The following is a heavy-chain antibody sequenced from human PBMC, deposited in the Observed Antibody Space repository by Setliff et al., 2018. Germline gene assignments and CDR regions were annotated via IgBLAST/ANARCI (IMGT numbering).Heavy chain of an antibody. CDR2: ISPGGST. V-gene: IGHV4-34*01. CDR3: ATSGFCSAGSCYSFDD. Sequence: PSETLSLTCGVFVTRGSLSGYYWSWIRQPPGKGLEWIGEISPGGSTIYNPSLRSRVTMSVDTSKNRFSLNLTSVTAADTAVYYCATSGFCSAGSCYSFDDWGQGALVTVSS. CDR1: VTRGSLSGYY. D-gene: IGHD2-15*01. J-gene: IGHJ4*02.